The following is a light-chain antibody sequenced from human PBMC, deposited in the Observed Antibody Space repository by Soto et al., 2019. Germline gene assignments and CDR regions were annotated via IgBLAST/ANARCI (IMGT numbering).Light chain of an antibody. J-gene: IGKJ1*01. Sequence: DIQMTQSPSTLSASVGDRVTITCRASQSISSWLAWYQQKPGKAPKLLIYDVSNLESGVPSRFSGSGSGTEFSLTIRSLHPDDFATYYCQQYDYSRTFGQGTKVDIK. CDR2: DVS. CDR1: QSISSW. V-gene: IGKV1-5*01. CDR3: QQYDYSRT.